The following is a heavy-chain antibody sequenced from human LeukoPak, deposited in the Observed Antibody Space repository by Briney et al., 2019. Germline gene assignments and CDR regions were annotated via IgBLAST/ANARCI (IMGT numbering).Heavy chain of an antibody. Sequence: ASMKVSCKAYGYTFTSYYMHWVRQAPEQGLEWMGIINPSGGSTSYAQKFQGRVTMSRDTSTSTVYMELSSLRSEDTAVYYCARGNHGYYGVAFDIWGQGTMVTVSS. CDR2: INPSGGST. D-gene: IGHD1-26*01. J-gene: IGHJ3*02. CDR3: ARGNHGYYGVAFDI. V-gene: IGHV1-46*01. CDR1: GYTFTSYY.